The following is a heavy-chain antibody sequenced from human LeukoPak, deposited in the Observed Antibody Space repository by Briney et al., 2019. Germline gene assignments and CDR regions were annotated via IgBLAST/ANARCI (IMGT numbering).Heavy chain of an antibody. J-gene: IGHJ4*02. Sequence: SGTLSLTCTVSGGSISSHYWSWIRQAPGKGLEWIGYIYYSGSTNYNPSLKSRVTISVDTSKNQSSLKLSSVTAADTAVYYFARFGIVGATSDYWGQGTLVTVSS. CDR3: ARFGIVGATSDY. V-gene: IGHV4-59*11. CDR1: GGSISSHY. D-gene: IGHD1-26*01. CDR2: IYYSGST.